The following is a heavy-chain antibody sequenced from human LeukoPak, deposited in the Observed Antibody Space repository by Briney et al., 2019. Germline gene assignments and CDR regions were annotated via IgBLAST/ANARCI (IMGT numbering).Heavy chain of an antibody. CDR3: ARTYYDILTGYNPYFDY. CDR2: IASSSTSM. CDR1: GFTFTTYS. J-gene: IGHJ4*02. V-gene: IGHV3-21*01. Sequence: PGGSLRLSCAASGFTFTTYSMNWVRQAPGKGLEWVSSIASSSTSMYYADSVKGRFTISRDNAKNSLYLQMISLRAEDTAVYYCARTYYDILTGYNPYFDYWGQGTLVTASS. D-gene: IGHD3-9*01.